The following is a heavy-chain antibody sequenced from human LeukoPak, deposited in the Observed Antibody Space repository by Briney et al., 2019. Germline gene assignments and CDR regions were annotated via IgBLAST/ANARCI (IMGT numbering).Heavy chain of an antibody. D-gene: IGHD5-24*01. CDR2: IYYSGST. CDR1: GGSISSGGYY. J-gene: IGHJ4*02. Sequence: SETLSLTCTVSGGSISSGGYYWSWIRQHPGKGLEWIGYIYYSGSTYYNPSLKSRVTISVDTSKNQFSLKLSSVTAADTAVYYCARYRRDGYNYPDYGARETRVTAPS. V-gene: IGHV4-31*03. CDR3: ARYRRDGYNYPDY.